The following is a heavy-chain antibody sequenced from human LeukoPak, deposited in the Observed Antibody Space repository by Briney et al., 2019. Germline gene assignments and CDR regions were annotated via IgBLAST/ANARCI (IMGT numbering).Heavy chain of an antibody. CDR1: GFTFSSYW. V-gene: IGHV3-7*03. CDR2: IKQDGSDK. J-gene: IGHJ3*02. CDR3: ARDKGTRYCSGGGCYAIDAFDT. Sequence: GGSLRLSCAASGFTFSSYWMTWVRQAPGKGLEWVANIKQDGSDKNYVDSVKGRSTISRDNAKNSLYLQMNSLRAEDTAVYYCARDKGTRYCSGGGCYAIDAFDTWGQGTMVTVSS. D-gene: IGHD2-15*01.